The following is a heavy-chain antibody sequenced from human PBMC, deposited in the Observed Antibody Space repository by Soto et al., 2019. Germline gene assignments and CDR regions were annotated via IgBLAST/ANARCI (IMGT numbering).Heavy chain of an antibody. J-gene: IGHJ4*02. D-gene: IGHD4-17*01. Sequence: PGGSLRLSCAASGFTFSSYEMNWVRQAPGKGLEWVSYISSSGSTIYYADSVKGRFTISRDNAKNSLYLQMNSLRAEDTAVYYCARGTRTVTPFDYWGQGTLVTVSS. CDR1: GFTFSSYE. CDR3: ARGTRTVTPFDY. CDR2: ISSSGSTI. V-gene: IGHV3-48*03.